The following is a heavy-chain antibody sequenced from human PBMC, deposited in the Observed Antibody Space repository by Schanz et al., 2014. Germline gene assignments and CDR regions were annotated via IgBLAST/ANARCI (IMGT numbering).Heavy chain of an antibody. CDR3: ARDRGMTTSDYYYGMDV. D-gene: IGHD4-17*01. CDR2: INHSGST. J-gene: IGHJ6*02. CDR1: GGSFSGYY. V-gene: IGHV4-34*10. Sequence: QLHLQESGPGLAKPSETLSLTCAVYGGSFSGYYWSWIRQPPGKGLEWIGEINHSGSTNYNPSLKSRVTISEDTSKNQFSLKLSSVTAADTAVYYCARDRGMTTSDYYYGMDVWGQGTTVTVSS.